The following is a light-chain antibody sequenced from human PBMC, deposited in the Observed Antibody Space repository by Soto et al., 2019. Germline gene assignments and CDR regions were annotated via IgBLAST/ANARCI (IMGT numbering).Light chain of an antibody. CDR1: QSVSSSN. CDR3: QRYGTSPWT. V-gene: IGKV3-20*01. CDR2: GAS. Sequence: EIVLTQSPGTLSLSPGERATLSCRASQSVSSSNLAWYQQTPGQPPRLLIYGASSRATGIPDRFSGSGSGTDFTRTISRLEPEDFAVYYCQRYGTSPWTFGQGTKVEIK. J-gene: IGKJ1*01.